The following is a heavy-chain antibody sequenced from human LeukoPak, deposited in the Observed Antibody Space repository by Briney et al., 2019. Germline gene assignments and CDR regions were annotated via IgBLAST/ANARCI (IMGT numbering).Heavy chain of an antibody. CDR1: GGSFSGYY. CDR2: INHSGST. J-gene: IGHJ4*02. D-gene: IGHD3-22*01. V-gene: IGHV4-34*01. Sequence: PSETLSLTCAVYGGSFSGYYWSWIRQPPGKGLEWIGEINHSGSTNYNPSLKSRVTISVDTSKNQFSLKLSSVTAADTAVYYCARLYGGYSHYPPDYWGQGTLVTVSS. CDR3: ARLYGGYSHYPPDY.